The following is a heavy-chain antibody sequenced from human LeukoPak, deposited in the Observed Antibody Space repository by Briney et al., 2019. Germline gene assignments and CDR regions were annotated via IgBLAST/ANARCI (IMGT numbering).Heavy chain of an antibody. CDR2: IYYRGST. Sequence: SETLSLPCTVSGCSISSYYWSWIRLPPGKGLELIGYIYYRGSTNYNPSLQSRVTISVDTSKNQFSLKRSSVTAADAAVYYCARAAGSFLPYYYYGMDVWGQGTTVTVSS. CDR1: GCSISSYY. J-gene: IGHJ6*02. CDR3: ARAAGSFLPYYYYGMDV. D-gene: IGHD2/OR15-2a*01. V-gene: IGHV4-59*01.